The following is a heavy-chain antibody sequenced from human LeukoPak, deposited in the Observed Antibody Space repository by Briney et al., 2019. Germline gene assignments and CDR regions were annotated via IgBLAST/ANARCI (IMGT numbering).Heavy chain of an antibody. D-gene: IGHD3-22*01. CDR3: ASIPYHDSGQSFDY. Sequence: SETLSLTCTVSGGSISSYYWSWIRQPPGKGLEWIGYIYYSGSTNYNPSLKSRVTISVDTSKNQFSLKLSSVTAADTAVYYCASIPYHDSGQSFDYWGQGTLVTVSS. J-gene: IGHJ4*02. CDR2: IYYSGST. V-gene: IGHV4-59*01. CDR1: GGSISSYY.